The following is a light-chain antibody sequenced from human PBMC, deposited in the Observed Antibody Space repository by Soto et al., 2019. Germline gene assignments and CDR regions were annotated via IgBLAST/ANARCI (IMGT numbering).Light chain of an antibody. J-gene: IGKJ3*01. Sequence: EIVMTQSPATLSVSPGERATLSCRASQSVSSNLAWYQQKPGQAPRLLIYGASTRATGITARFSGSGSGTEFTLTISSLQSEDFAFYYCQQYNRWPFTFGPGTRVDI. CDR3: QQYNRWPFT. CDR2: GAS. CDR1: QSVSSN. V-gene: IGKV3-15*01.